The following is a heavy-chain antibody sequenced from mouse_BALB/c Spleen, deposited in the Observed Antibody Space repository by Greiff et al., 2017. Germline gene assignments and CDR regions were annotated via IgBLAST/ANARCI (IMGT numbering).Heavy chain of an antibody. CDR1: GFTFSSYG. J-gene: IGHJ3*01. CDR3: ERGDYGSSPFAD. CDR2: INSNGGST. D-gene: IGHD1-1*01. V-gene: IGHV5-6-3*01. Sequence: EVQRVESGGGLVQPGGSLKLSCAASGFTFSSYGMSWVRQTPDKRLELVATINSNGGSTYYPDSVKGRFTISRDNAKNTLYLQMSSLKSEDTAMYYCERGDYGSSPFADWGQGTLVTVAA.